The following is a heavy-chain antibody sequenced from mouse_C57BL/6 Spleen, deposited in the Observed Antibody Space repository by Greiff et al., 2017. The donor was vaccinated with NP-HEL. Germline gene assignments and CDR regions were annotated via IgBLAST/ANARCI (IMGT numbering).Heavy chain of an antibody. CDR2: IYPGDGDT. Sequence: VQLQQSGAELVKPGASVKISCKASGYAFSSYWMNWVKQRPGKGLEWIGQIYPGDGDTNYNGKFKGKATLTADKSSSTAYMQLSSLTSEDSAVYFFARNPLSTVVALYYFDYWGQGTTLTVSS. V-gene: IGHV1-80*01. CDR3: ARNPLSTVVALYYFDY. J-gene: IGHJ2*01. D-gene: IGHD1-1*01. CDR1: GYAFSSYW.